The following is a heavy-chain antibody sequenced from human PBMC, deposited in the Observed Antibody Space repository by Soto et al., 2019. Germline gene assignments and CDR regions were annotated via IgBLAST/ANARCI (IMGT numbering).Heavy chain of an antibody. CDR1: GYTFTSYG. D-gene: IGHD1-26*01. J-gene: IGHJ6*02. CDR3: AREDGLLMAVPSYGMDV. CDR2: ISAYNGNT. V-gene: IGHV1-18*01. Sequence: ASVKVSCKASGYTFTSYGISWVRQAPGQGLEWMGWISAYNGNTNYAQKLQGRVTMTTDTSTSTAYMELRSLRSDDTAVYYCAREDGLLMAVPSYGMDVWGQGTTVTVSS.